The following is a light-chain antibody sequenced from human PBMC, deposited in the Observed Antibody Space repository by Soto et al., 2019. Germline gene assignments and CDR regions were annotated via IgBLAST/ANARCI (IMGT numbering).Light chain of an antibody. CDR1: QSVSSY. CDR2: DVS. Sequence: EIVLTQSPATLSLSPGEIATLSCRASQSVSSYLDWYQQKPGQAPRLLIYDVSNRATGIPVRFSGSGSGTDFTLTISSLELEDFAVYYCQQRSNLITFGQGTRLEIK. V-gene: IGKV3-11*01. J-gene: IGKJ5*01. CDR3: QQRSNLIT.